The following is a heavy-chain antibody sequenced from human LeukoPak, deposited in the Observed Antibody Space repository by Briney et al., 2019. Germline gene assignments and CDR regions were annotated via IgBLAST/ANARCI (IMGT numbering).Heavy chain of an antibody. CDR3: AKYGDYEEIDY. V-gene: IGHV4-34*01. D-gene: IGHD4-17*01. J-gene: IGHJ4*02. Sequence: SETLSLTCAVYGGSFSGYYWSWIRQPPGKGLECIGEINHSGSTNYNPPLKSRVTISVDTSKNQFSLKLSSVTAADTAVYYCAKYGDYEEIDYWGQGTLVTVSS. CDR2: INHSGST. CDR1: GGSFSGYY.